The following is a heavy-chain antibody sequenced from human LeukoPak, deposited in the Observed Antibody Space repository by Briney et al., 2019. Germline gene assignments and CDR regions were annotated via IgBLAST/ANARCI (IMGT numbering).Heavy chain of an antibody. D-gene: IGHD4-17*01. CDR2: ISGSGGST. CDR1: GFTFSSYA. Sequence: GGSLRLSCAASGFTFSSYAMSWVRQAPGKGLEWVSAISGSGGSTYYADSVKGRITISRDNSKNTLYLQMNSLRAEDTAVYYCAKPDTSRYGDYDAFGIWGQGTMVTVSS. V-gene: IGHV3-23*01. CDR3: AKPDTSRYGDYDAFGI. J-gene: IGHJ3*02.